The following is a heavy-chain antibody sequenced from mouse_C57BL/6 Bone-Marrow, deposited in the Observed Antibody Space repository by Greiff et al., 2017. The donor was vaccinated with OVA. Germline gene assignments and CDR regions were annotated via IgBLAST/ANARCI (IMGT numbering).Heavy chain of an antibody. D-gene: IGHD2-5*01. CDR2: ISSGSSTI. V-gene: IGHV5-17*01. Sequence: EVKLQESGGGLVKPGGSLKLSCAASGFTFSDYGMHWVRQAPEKGLEWVAYISSGSSTIYYAATVKGRFTISRDNAKNTLFLQMTSLRAEDTAMYYCARRSNYYFDYWGQGTTLTVSS. CDR3: ARRSNYYFDY. J-gene: IGHJ2*01. CDR1: GFTFSDYG.